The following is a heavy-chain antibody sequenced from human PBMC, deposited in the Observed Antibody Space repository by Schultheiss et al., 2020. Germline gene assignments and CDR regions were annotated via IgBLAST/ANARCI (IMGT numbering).Heavy chain of an antibody. V-gene: IGHV1-2*02. CDR2: INPNSGGT. J-gene: IGHJ4*02. CDR1: GYTFTGYY. CDR3: ATQTHEQWLVY. Sequence: ASVKVSCKASGYTFTGYYMHWVRQAPGQGLEWMGWINPNSGGTNYAQKFQERVTITRDMSTSTAYMELSSLRSEDTAVYYCATQTHEQWLVYWGQGTLVTVSS. D-gene: IGHD6-19*01.